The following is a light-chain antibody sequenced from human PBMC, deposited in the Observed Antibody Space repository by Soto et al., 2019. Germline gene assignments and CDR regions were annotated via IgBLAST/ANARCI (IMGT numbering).Light chain of an antibody. CDR2: DAS. Sequence: DIQLTQSPSTLSASVAGRVTITCRASQSISSWLAWYQQKPGKAPKLLIYDASSLESGVPSRFSGSGSGTEFTLTISSLQPDDFATYYCQQYNSYSATFGQGTKVDIK. CDR3: QQYNSYSAT. CDR1: QSISSW. V-gene: IGKV1-5*01. J-gene: IGKJ1*01.